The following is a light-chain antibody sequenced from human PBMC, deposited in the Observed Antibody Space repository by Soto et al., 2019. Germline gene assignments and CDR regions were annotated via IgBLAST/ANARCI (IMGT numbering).Light chain of an antibody. CDR2: KAS. Sequence: SGAVGGRVTRTCRASQTISSWLAWYQQKPGKAPKLLIYKASTLKSGVPSRFSGSGSWTEFTLTISSLRPDDFSAQYFQQDKGCPWTFGQGTKVDIK. J-gene: IGKJ1*01. CDR1: QTISSW. CDR3: QQDKGCPWT. V-gene: IGKV1-5*03.